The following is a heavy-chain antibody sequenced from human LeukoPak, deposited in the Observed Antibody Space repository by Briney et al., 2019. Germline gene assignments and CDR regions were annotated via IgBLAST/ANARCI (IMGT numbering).Heavy chain of an antibody. J-gene: IGHJ6*02. CDR1: GASIRSHY. CDR2: IYYSGSA. CDR3: ARHNYGGNSDHFYYGMDV. V-gene: IGHV4-59*08. Sequence: PSETLSLTCTVSGASIRSHYWSWIRQPPGKGLEWIGYIYYSGSAKYNPPLKSRVTMSIDMSKNQFSLNLSSVTAADTAVYYCARHNYGGNSDHFYYGMDVWGQGTTVTVSS. D-gene: IGHD4-23*01.